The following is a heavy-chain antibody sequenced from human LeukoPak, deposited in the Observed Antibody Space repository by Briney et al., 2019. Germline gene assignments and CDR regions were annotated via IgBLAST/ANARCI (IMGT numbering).Heavy chain of an antibody. CDR1: GFSVSDKY. CDR3: AGGQMYTSGGFDN. V-gene: IGHV3-53*01. Sequence: GGSLRLSCAASGFSVSDKYMSWVRQAPGRGLEWVSVLYTGGNIYYADFVKGRFTISRDNSNNMVFLQMNSLTAEDTALYYCAGGQMYTSGGFDNWGQGALVTVSS. D-gene: IGHD6-19*01. CDR2: LYTGGNI. J-gene: IGHJ4*02.